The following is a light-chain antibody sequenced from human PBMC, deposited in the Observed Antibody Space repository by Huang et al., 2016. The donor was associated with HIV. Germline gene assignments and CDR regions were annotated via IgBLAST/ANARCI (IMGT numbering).Light chain of an antibody. CDR3: HQHSSWPGT. Sequence: DIVLTQSPATLSLSPGERATLSCRAGQSVDSYLAWYQQTPGQAPRLLVSDASHRATGIPARFSGSGSGTDFTLTISSLEPEDFAVYYCHQHSSWPGTFGQGTRVEIK. CDR2: DAS. J-gene: IGKJ1*01. V-gene: IGKV3-11*01. CDR1: QSVDSY.